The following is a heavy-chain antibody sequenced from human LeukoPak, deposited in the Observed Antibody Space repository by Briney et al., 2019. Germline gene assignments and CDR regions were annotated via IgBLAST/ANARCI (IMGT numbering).Heavy chain of an antibody. D-gene: IGHD2-2*01. CDR3: ARVYCSSTSCNAFDI. CDR2: MYYGEKT. J-gene: IGHJ3*02. V-gene: IGHV4-39*07. CDR1: GVSVSSSDYY. Sequence: SETLSLTCTVSGVSVSSSDYYWGWIRQPPGKGLEWIGNMYYGEKTYYNPSLKSRVTMSVDTSKNQFSLKLSSVTAADTAVYYCARVYCSSTSCNAFDIWGQGTMVTVSS.